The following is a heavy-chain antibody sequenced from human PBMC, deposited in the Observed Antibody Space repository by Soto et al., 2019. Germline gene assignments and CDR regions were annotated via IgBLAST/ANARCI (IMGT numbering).Heavy chain of an antibody. CDR1: GDSIRNSGHY. Sequence: QVHLQESGPRLVEPSETLSLTCSVSGDSIRNSGHYWGWVRQPPGKGLEWIGSVYYSGTSYRKPSLQSRLTMSIDTSKTQFSLRLTSVTAADTAIYYCARPATVAPPDAFQVWSQGTLVTVSS. D-gene: IGHD6-19*01. CDR2: VYYSGTS. J-gene: IGHJ3*01. CDR3: ARPATVAPPDAFQV. V-gene: IGHV4-39*01.